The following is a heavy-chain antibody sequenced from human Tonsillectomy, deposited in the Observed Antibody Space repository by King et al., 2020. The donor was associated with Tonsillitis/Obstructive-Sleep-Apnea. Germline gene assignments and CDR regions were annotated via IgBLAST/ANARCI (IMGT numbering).Heavy chain of an antibody. V-gene: IGHV4-34*01. J-gene: IGHJ4*02. D-gene: IGHD6-13*01. Sequence: VQLQQWGAGLLKPSETLSLTCAVYGGSFSGYYWNWIRQPPGKGLEWSGEINHSGSTNYNPSLKSRVTISVDTSKNQFSLKLSAVTAADTAVYYCARVEYSSSWMFDYWGQGTLVTVSS. CDR3: ARVEYSSSWMFDY. CDR1: GGSFSGYY. CDR2: INHSGST.